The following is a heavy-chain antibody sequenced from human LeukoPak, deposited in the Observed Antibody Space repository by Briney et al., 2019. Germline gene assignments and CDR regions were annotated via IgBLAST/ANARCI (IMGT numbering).Heavy chain of an antibody. CDR2: ISSSSSYI. V-gene: IGHV3-21*01. Sequence: GGSLRLSCAASGFTFSSYSMNWVRQAAGKGLEWVSSISSSSSYIYYADSVKGRFTISRDNAKNSLYLQMNSLRAEDTAVYYCARDRTRYDSSGYDYWGQGTLVTVSS. D-gene: IGHD3-22*01. CDR1: GFTFSSYS. CDR3: ARDRTRYDSSGYDY. J-gene: IGHJ4*02.